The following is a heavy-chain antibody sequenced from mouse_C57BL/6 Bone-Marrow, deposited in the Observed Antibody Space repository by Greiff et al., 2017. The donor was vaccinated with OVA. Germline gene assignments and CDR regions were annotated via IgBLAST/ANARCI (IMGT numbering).Heavy chain of an antibody. V-gene: IGHV1-52*01. D-gene: IGHD2-4*01. J-gene: IGHJ4*01. Sequence: VQLQQPGAELVRPGSSVKLSCKASGYTFTSYWMHWVQQRPIQGLEWIGNIDPSDSETHYNQKFKDKATLTVDKSSSTAYMQLSSLTSEDSAVYDSARGGGGLRAYARDYWGQGTSVTVSS. CDR2: IDPSDSET. CDR1: GYTFTSYW. CDR3: ARGGGGLRAYARDY.